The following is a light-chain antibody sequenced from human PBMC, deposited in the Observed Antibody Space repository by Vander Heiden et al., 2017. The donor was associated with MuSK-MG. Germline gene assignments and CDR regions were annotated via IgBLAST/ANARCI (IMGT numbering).Light chain of an antibody. Sequence: QSALTQPRPVSGSPGQSVTISCTGTSSDVGGYNYVSWYQQHPGKAPKLLIYGVSERPSGVPDRFSGSKSGNTASLTISGLQAEDDTDYYCCSYAGSYTYVFGTGTKVTGL. V-gene: IGLV2-11*01. CDR2: GVS. J-gene: IGLJ1*01. CDR3: CSYAGSYTYV. CDR1: SSDVGGYNY.